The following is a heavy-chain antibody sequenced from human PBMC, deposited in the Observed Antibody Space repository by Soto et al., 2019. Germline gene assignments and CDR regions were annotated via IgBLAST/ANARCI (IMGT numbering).Heavy chain of an antibody. CDR3: AREQMIRGVINY. Sequence: GGSLRLSCAASGFTFSSYSMNWVRQAPGKGLEWVSSISSSSYIYYADSVKGRFTISRDNAKNSLYLQMNSLRAEDTAVYYCAREQMIRGVINYWGQATLVTVSS. D-gene: IGHD3-10*01. CDR2: ISSSSYI. CDR1: GFTFSSYS. J-gene: IGHJ4*02. V-gene: IGHV3-21*01.